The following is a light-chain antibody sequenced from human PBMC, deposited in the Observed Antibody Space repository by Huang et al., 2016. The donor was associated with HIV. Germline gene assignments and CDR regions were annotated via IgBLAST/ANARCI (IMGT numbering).Light chain of an antibody. V-gene: IGKV3-15*01. J-gene: IGKJ1*01. Sequence: EIVMMQSPATLSVSPGERATLSCRASQSVSSNLAWYQQKPGQAPRLLIYGASTRATGIPARFSGSGSGTEFTLTISSLQSEDFAVYYCQQYNKWPRTFGQGTKVEIK. CDR1: QSVSSN. CDR2: GAS. CDR3: QQYNKWPRT.